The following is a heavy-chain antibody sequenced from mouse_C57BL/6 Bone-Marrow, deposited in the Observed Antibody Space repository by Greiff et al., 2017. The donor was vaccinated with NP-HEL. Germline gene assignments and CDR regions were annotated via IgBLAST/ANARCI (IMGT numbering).Heavy chain of an antibody. CDR3: TRDPTGTREFDY. J-gene: IGHJ2*01. CDR1: GFTFSSYA. Sequence: EVQLVESGEGLVKPGGSLKLSCAASGFTFSSYAMSWVRQTPEKRLEWVAYISSGGDYIYYADTVKGRFTISRDNARNTLYLQMSSLKSEDTAMYYCTRDPTGTREFDYWGQGTTLTVSS. CDR2: ISSGGDYI. V-gene: IGHV5-9-1*02. D-gene: IGHD4-1*02.